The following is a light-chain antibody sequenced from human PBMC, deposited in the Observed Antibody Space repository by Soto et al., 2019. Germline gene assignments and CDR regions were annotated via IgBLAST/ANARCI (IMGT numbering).Light chain of an antibody. Sequence: DIVMTQSPDSLAVSLGERATINCESSQSVLYSSNNKNYLAWYQQKPGQPPKLLIYWASTRESGVPDRFSGSGSGTDFTLTISSLQAEDVSVYYCQQYYSTPITFGQGRRLEIK. CDR1: QSVLYSSNNKNY. CDR3: QQYYSTPIT. J-gene: IGKJ5*01. CDR2: WAS. V-gene: IGKV4-1*01.